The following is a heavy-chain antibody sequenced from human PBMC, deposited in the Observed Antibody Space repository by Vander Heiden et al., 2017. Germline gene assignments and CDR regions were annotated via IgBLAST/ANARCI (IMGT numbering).Heavy chain of an antibody. CDR3: ARRDCFSSSCAFDI. V-gene: IGHV3-73*02. CDR2: IRSKADNYAT. D-gene: IGHD2-2*01. CDR1: GFSFSGSA. Sequence: EVQLVESGGGLVQPGGSLKLSCAASGFSFSGSAMHWVRQASGKGLGWVDRIRSKADNYATAYAATLKGRFTISRDDSKNTAYLQMNSLKTEDTAMYYCARRDCFSSSCAFDIWGQGTTVTVSS. J-gene: IGHJ3*02.